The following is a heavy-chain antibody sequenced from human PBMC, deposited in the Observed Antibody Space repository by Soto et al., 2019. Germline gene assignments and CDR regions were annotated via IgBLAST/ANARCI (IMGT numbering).Heavy chain of an antibody. Sequence: PGESLKISCKGSGYSFTSYWISWVRQMPGKGLEWMGRIDPSDSYTNYSPSFQGHVTISADKSISTAYLQWSSLKASDTAMYYCARVSYSSSWYDNWFDPWGQGTLVTVSS. CDR2: IDPSDSYT. J-gene: IGHJ5*02. V-gene: IGHV5-10-1*01. CDR1: GYSFTSYW. D-gene: IGHD6-13*01. CDR3: ARVSYSSSWYDNWFDP.